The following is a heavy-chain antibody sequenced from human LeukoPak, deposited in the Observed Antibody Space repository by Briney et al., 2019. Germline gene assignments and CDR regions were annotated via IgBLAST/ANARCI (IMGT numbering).Heavy chain of an antibody. V-gene: IGHV3-23*01. J-gene: IGHJ4*02. Sequence: GGTLRLSCAASGFTFSSYGMSWVRQAPGKGPEWVSAISGSGGSTYYADSVKGRFTIPRDNSKNTLYLQMNSLRAEDTAVYYCARTYQVRGVILIGYFDYWGQGTLVTVSS. CDR3: ARTYQVRGVILIGYFDY. CDR2: ISGSGGST. D-gene: IGHD3-10*02. CDR1: GFTFSSYG.